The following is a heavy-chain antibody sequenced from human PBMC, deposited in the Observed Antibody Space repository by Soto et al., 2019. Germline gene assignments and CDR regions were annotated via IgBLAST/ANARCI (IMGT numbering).Heavy chain of an antibody. CDR1: GGSISSSNW. CDR2: IYHSGST. CDR3: ARDSGVGGSSWYFSYYYGMDV. V-gene: IGHV4-4*02. J-gene: IGHJ6*02. Sequence: SETLSLTCAVSGGSISSSNWWSCVRQPPGKGLEWIGEIYHSGSTNYNPSLKSRVTISVDKSKNQFSLKLSSVTAADTAVYYCARDSGVGGSSWYFSYYYGMDVWGQGTTVTVYS. D-gene: IGHD6-13*01.